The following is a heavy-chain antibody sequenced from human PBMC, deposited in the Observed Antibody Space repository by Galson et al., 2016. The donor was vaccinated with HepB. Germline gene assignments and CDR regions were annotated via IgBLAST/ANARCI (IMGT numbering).Heavy chain of an antibody. Sequence: CAISGDSVSSESATWNWIRQSPSRGLEWLGRTFYRSNWQNDYAESVKSRITINPDTSKNQFSLQLNSVTPDDTAMYYCARSYLLGRGFGWWGQGTLVTVSS. J-gene: IGHJ4*02. CDR3: ARSYLLGRGFGW. V-gene: IGHV6-1*01. D-gene: IGHD7-27*01. CDR2: TFYRSNWQN. CDR1: GDSVSSESAT.